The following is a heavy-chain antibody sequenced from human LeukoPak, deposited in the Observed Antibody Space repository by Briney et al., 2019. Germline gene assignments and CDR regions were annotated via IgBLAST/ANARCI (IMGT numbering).Heavy chain of an antibody. CDR2: MNPNSGNT. V-gene: IGHV1-8*01. J-gene: IGHJ3*01. D-gene: IGHD3-10*01. CDR3: ARGPTLVRGVIMPDSVGGMDV. CDR1: GFTFTSYD. Sequence: ASVKVSCKASGFTFTSYDINWVRQAPGQGLEWMGWMNPNSGNTRYAQKAQGRITMTRDTSISTAYMELSSLRSEDTAVYYCARGPTLVRGVIMPDSVGGMDVWGQGTMVTVSS.